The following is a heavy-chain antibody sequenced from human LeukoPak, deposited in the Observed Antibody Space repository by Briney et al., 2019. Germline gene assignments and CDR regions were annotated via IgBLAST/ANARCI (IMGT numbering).Heavy chain of an antibody. D-gene: IGHD5-18*01. V-gene: IGHV3-7*01. CDR1: GFTFDDYG. CDR2: IKQDGSEK. CDR3: ARVNVDTAMGDAFDI. Sequence: PGGSLRLSCAASGFTFDDYGMSWVRQAPGKGLEWVANIKQDGSEKYYVDSVKGRLTISRDNAKNSLYLQMNSLRAEDTAVYYCARVNVDTAMGDAFDIWGQGTMVTVSS. J-gene: IGHJ3*02.